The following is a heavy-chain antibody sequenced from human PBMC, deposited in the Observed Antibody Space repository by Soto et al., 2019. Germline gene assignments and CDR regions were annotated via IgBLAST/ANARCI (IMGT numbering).Heavy chain of an antibody. V-gene: IGHV3-21*01. CDR1: GFTFSSYA. CDR2: ISSNSAYI. D-gene: IGHD6-13*01. CDR3: TRDASRDSSARGWFDP. J-gene: IGHJ5*02. Sequence: GGSLRLSCAASGFTFSSYAMSWVRQAPGKGLEWVSTISSNSAYIYYTDALRGRFTISRDNAKNSLHLQMNSLRAEDTAVYYCTRDASRDSSARGWFDPWGPGTLVTVSS.